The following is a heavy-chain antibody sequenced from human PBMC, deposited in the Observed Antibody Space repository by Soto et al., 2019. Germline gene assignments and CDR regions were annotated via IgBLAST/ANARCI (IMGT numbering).Heavy chain of an antibody. CDR1: GGSTSSDNY. D-gene: IGHD3-16*01. Sequence: SETLSPTCTVSGGSTSSDNYWSWIRQPPGKGLEWIGHIYYSGSTDYNPSLKSRLAISIDTSKNQFSLKLSSVTAADTAVYFCAREGGESSDGLYYFDSWGQGSLVTVSS. CDR3: AREGGESSDGLYYFDS. CDR2: IYYSGST. J-gene: IGHJ4*02. V-gene: IGHV4-30-4*01.